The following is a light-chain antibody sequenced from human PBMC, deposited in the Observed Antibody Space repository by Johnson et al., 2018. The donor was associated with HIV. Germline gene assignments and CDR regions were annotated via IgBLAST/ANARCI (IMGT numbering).Light chain of an antibody. J-gene: IGLJ1*01. CDR1: SSNIGNNY. Sequence: QSVLTQPPSVSAAPGQKVTISCSGSSSNIGNNYVSWYQQLPGTAPKLLIYENNKRPSGIPDRLSGSKSGTSATLCITGLQTGDEADYYCGTWDSSLSPYVIGTGTRVTVL. V-gene: IGLV1-51*02. CDR2: ENN. CDR3: GTWDSSLSPYV.